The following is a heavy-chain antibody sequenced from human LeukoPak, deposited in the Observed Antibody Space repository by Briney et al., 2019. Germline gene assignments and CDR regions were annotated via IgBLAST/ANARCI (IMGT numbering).Heavy chain of an antibody. Sequence: ASVKVSCKASGYTFTSYYMHWVRQAPGQGLEWMGIINPSGGSTSYAQKFQGRVTMTRDMSTSTVYMELSSLRSEDTAVYYCARDRDIVVVVAATTYYYYYGMDVWGQGTTVTVSS. D-gene: IGHD2-15*01. J-gene: IGHJ6*02. CDR1: GYTFTSYY. CDR2: INPSGGST. V-gene: IGHV1-46*01. CDR3: ARDRDIVVVVAATTYYYYYGMDV.